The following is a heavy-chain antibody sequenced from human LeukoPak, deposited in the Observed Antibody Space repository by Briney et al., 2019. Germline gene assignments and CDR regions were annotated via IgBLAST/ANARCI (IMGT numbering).Heavy chain of an antibody. J-gene: IGHJ4*02. CDR2: INHSGST. CDR1: GGSFSGYY. CDR3: ARGPPTFDY. V-gene: IGHV4-34*01. Sequence: SETLSLTCAVYGGSFSGYYWSWIRQPPGKGLEWIGEINHSGSTNYNPSLRSRVTISVDTSKNQFSLKLSSVTAADTAVYYCARGPPTFDYWGQGTLVTVSS.